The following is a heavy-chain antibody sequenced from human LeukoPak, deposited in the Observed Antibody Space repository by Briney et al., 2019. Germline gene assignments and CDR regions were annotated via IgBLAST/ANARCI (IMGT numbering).Heavy chain of an antibody. CDR1: GFSISYYS. CDR2: ISSSSSNI. CDR3: AKDEYYDSSGGGYYFDY. J-gene: IGHJ4*02. V-gene: IGHV3-48*01. Sequence: GGSLRLSCAASGFSISYYSMNWVRQAPGKGLDWVSYISSSSSNIYYADSVKGRFTISRDNSKNTLYLQMNSLRAEDTAVYYCAKDEYYDSSGGGYYFDYWGQGTLVTVSS. D-gene: IGHD3-22*01.